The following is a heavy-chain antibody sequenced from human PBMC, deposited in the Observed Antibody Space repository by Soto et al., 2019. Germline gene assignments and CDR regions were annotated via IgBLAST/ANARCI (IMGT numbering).Heavy chain of an antibody. Sequence: SETLSLTCTVSGGSISSSSYYWGWIRQPPGKGLEWIGSIYYSGSTYYNPSLKSRVTISVDTSKNQFSLKLSSVTAADTAVYYCARHTSPYYDSSGYFNWFDPWGQGTLVTVSS. V-gene: IGHV4-39*01. CDR2: IYYSGST. D-gene: IGHD3-22*01. CDR1: GGSISSSSYY. CDR3: ARHTSPYYDSSGYFNWFDP. J-gene: IGHJ5*02.